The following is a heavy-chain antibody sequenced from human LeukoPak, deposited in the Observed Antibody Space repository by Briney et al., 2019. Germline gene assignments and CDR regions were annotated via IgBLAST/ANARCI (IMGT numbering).Heavy chain of an antibody. CDR3: ARGMATIGGRAGGDAFDI. J-gene: IGHJ3*02. Sequence: GGSLRLSCAASGFTFSSYSTNWVRQAPGKGLEWVSYISSSSSTVYYADSVKGRFTISRDNAKNSLYLQMNSLRAEDTAVYYCARGMATIGGRAGGDAFDIWGQGTMVTVSS. CDR1: GFTFSSYS. D-gene: IGHD5-24*01. CDR2: ISSSSSTV. V-gene: IGHV3-48*01.